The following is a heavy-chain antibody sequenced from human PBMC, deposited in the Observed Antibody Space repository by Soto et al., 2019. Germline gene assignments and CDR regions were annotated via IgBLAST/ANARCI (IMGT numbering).Heavy chain of an antibody. CDR3: ARTYFYGSGTYPRFDP. CDR2: ISRTGDST. Sequence: EVQVLESGGGLVQPGESLRLSCAASGFTFNDYAMSWVRQAPGKGLEWVSLISRTGDSTYFADSVKGRFTISRDNSKNTLYLQMNSLRAEDSAVYYCARTYFYGSGTYPRFDPWGQGTLVTVSS. V-gene: IGHV3-23*01. CDR1: GFTFNDYA. D-gene: IGHD3-10*01. J-gene: IGHJ5*02.